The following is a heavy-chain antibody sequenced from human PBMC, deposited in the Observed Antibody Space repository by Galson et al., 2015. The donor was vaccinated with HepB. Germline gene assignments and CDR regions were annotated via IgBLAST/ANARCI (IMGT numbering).Heavy chain of an antibody. D-gene: IGHD3-10*01. J-gene: IGHJ4*02. CDR2: ISSSSSTI. CDR3: ARGGWFGELPGYYFDY. Sequence: SLRLSCAASGFTFSGFWMNWVRQAPGKGLEWVSYISSSSSTIYYADSVKGRFTISRDNAKNSLYLQMNSLRDEDTAVYYCARGGWFGELPGYYFDYWGQGTLVTVSS. V-gene: IGHV3-48*02. CDR1: GFTFSGFW.